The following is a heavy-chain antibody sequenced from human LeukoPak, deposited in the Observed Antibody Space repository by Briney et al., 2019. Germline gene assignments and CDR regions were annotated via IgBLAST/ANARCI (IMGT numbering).Heavy chain of an antibody. CDR3: ARATDVYSFDY. V-gene: IGHV4-39*01. CDR1: GGSISSSSYY. J-gene: IGHJ4*02. Sequence: KSSETLSLTCTVSGGSISSSSYYWGWIRQPPGKGLEWIGSIYYSGSTYYNPSLKSRVTISVDTSKNQFSLKLSSVTAADTAVYYCARATDVYSFDYWGQGTLVTVSS. CDR2: IYYSGST.